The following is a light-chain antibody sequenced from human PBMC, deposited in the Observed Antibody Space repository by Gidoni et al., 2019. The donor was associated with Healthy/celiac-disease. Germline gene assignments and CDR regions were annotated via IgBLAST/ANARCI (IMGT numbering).Light chain of an antibody. CDR2: GAS. CDR3: QQYGSSKWT. V-gene: IGKV3-20*01. CDR1: QSVSSSY. Sequence: EIVLTQSPGTLSLSSGERATLSCRASQSVSSSYLAWYQQKPGQAPRLLIYGASSRATGVPDRFSGSGSGTDFTLTISRLDPEDFAVYYCQQYGSSKWTFGQGTKLEIK. J-gene: IGKJ1*01.